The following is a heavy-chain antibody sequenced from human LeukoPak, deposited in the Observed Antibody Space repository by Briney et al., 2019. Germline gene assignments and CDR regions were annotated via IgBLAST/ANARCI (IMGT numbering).Heavy chain of an antibody. D-gene: IGHD3-22*01. CDR1: GYTFTSYH. V-gene: IGHV1-46*01. Sequence: ASVKLSCKASGYTFTSYHMHWVRQAPGQGLEWMGFINPRGGSTSYAHKFQGRVTMTRDKSTNTAYLELSSLRSEDTAVYYCARDRAWYYESRGYPEYFDYWGQGTLVTVSS. CDR3: ARDRAWYYESRGYPEYFDY. CDR2: INPRGGST. J-gene: IGHJ4*02.